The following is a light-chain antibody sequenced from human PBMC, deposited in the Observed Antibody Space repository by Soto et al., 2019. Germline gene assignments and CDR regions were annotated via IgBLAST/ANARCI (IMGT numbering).Light chain of an antibody. CDR3: SSFTSRHTSV. CDR1: SSDIGGYNY. V-gene: IGLV2-14*01. J-gene: IGLJ1*01. CDR2: DVS. Sequence: QSVLTQPASVSGSHGQSTTISCTGTSSDIGGYNYVSWYQQRPGEAPKLIIYDVSDRPSGVSTRFSGSKSGNTASLPISGLHAEDEGDYYCSSFTSRHTSVFGTGTNLTVL.